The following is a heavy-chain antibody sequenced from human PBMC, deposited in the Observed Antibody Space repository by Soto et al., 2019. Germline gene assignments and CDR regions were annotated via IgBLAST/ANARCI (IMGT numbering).Heavy chain of an antibody. CDR3: ARDRYGDYYAY. Sequence: QVQLLESGPGLVKPSQTLSLSCIVSGASLSSGGYYWNWIRQHPGKGLEWIGYIYFDGMTYYNPSLESLVTISIDASKTQFSLHLRSVTAADTAVYYCARDRYGDYYAYWGQGILVTVSS. V-gene: IGHV4-31*01. CDR2: IYFDGMT. CDR1: GASLSSGGYY. D-gene: IGHD3-22*01. J-gene: IGHJ4*02.